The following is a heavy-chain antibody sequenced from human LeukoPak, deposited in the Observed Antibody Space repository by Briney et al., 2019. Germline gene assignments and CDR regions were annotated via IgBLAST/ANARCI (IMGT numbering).Heavy chain of an antibody. J-gene: IGHJ4*02. CDR2: IYYSGST. Sequence: SETLSLTCTVSGYSISSGYYWSWIRQPPGKGLEWIGYIYYSGSTNYNPSLKSRVTISVDTSKNQFSLKLSSVTAADTAVYYCACGSGSGENFDYWGQGTLVTVSS. V-gene: IGHV4-61*01. CDR1: GYSISSGYY. CDR3: ACGSGSGENFDY. D-gene: IGHD3-10*01.